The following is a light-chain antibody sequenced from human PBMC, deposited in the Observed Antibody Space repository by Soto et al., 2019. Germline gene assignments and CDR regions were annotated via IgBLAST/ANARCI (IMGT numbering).Light chain of an antibody. CDR2: GAS. CDR3: QQYNNWPRT. CDR1: QSVSSN. V-gene: IGKV3-15*01. J-gene: IGKJ1*01. Sequence: EIVMTQSPATLSVSPGERATLSCRASQSVSSNLAWYQQKPGQAPRLLIYGASTRATGIPARFSGSRSGTDFTLTLSRVQSEDFAVYYCQQYNNWPRTFGQGTKVDIK.